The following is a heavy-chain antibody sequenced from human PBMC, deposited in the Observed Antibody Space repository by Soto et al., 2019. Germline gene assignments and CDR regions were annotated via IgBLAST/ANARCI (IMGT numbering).Heavy chain of an antibody. V-gene: IGHV1-3*01. CDR3: ARKPEDGVPGDY. CDR1: GYTFTSHT. D-gene: IGHD3-3*01. Sequence: QVQLVQSGAEVKEPGASVRVSCKASGYTFTSHTLHWARQAPGQGLEWMGWIIVSNGSPRYAPQFQGRVTFGRDTSATTAYMELSSLTSEDTAVYYCARKPEDGVPGDYWGQGTLVVVSS. CDR2: IIVSNGSP. J-gene: IGHJ4*02.